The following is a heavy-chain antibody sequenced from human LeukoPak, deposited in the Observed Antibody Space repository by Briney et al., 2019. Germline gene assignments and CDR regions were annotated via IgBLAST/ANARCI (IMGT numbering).Heavy chain of an antibody. CDR3: ARGLHYGWGSYSRFDP. CDR2: IYHSGST. Sequence: PSETLSLTCAVSGGSISSGGYSWSWIRQPPGKGLEWVGYIYHSGSTYYNSSLKSRVTISVDRAKNQFSLKLSSVTAADTAVYYCARGLHYGWGSYSRFDPWGQGTLVTVSS. J-gene: IGHJ5*02. V-gene: IGHV4-30-2*01. D-gene: IGHD3-10*01. CDR1: GGSISSGGYS.